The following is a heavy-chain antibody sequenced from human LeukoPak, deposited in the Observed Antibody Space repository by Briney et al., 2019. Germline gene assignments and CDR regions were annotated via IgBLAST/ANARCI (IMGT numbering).Heavy chain of an antibody. CDR3: AKTRPLDSSSWSHGDY. CDR1: GFTFSSYA. CDR2: ISGSGDST. J-gene: IGHJ4*02. D-gene: IGHD6-13*01. Sequence: GGSLRLSCAASGFTFSSYAMSWVRQAPGKGLEWVSAISGSGDSTYYGDSVKGRFTISRDNSKNTLYLQMNSLRAEDMAVYYCAKTRPLDSSSWSHGDYWGQGTLVTVSS. V-gene: IGHV3-23*01.